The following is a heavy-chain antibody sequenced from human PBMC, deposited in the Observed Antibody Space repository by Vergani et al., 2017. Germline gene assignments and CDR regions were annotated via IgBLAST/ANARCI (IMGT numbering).Heavy chain of an antibody. D-gene: IGHD1-26*01. V-gene: IGHV1-46*01. CDR2: INPSGGRT. Sequence: QVQLVQSGAEVKKPGASVKVSCKASGYTFTSYYMNWVRQAPGQGLEWMGIINPSGGRTSYAQKFQGRVTMTRDTSTSTVYMELSSLRSEDTAVYYCARGRYSGSYQGRHDDAFDIWGQGTMVTVSS. J-gene: IGHJ3*02. CDR3: ARGRYSGSYQGRHDDAFDI. CDR1: GYTFTSYY.